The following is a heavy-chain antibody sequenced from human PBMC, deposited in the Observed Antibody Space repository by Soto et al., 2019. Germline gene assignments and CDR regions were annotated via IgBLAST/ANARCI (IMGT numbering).Heavy chain of an antibody. CDR1: GYSFTSYW. J-gene: IGHJ6*02. CDR3: ARQGDRGGYSYGWPGYYYGMDV. V-gene: IGHV5-10-1*01. Sequence: GKSLKISCKGSGYSFTSYWISWVRQMPGKGLEWMGRIDPSDSYTNYSPSFQGHVTISADKSISTAYLQWSSLKAPDTAMYYCARQGDRGGYSYGWPGYYYGMDVWGQGTTVTVYS. CDR2: IDPSDSYT. D-gene: IGHD5-18*01.